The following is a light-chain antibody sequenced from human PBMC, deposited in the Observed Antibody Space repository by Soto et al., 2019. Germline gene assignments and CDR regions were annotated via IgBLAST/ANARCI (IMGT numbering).Light chain of an antibody. CDR1: SSDVGGYNY. V-gene: IGLV2-14*01. Sequence: QSALTQPASVSGSPGQSITISCTGTSSDVGGYNYVSWYQQHPGKAPELMIYEVSKRPSGVSNRFSGSKSGNTASLTISGLQAEDEDDYYCSSYTSSSTGVFGGGTKVTVL. CDR2: EVS. J-gene: IGLJ2*01. CDR3: SSYTSSSTGV.